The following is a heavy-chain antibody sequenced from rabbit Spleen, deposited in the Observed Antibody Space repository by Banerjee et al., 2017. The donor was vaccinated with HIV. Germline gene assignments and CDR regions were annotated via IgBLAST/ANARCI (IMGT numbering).Heavy chain of an antibody. CDR3: ARGSAAMTMVITGYYLNL. Sequence: QEQLVESGGGLVQPGGSLKLSCKASRFDFSTYSMSWVRQAPGKGLEWIGCIYPDGSGSTAYASWAKGRFTISKTSSTTVTLQMTSLTAADTATYFCARGSAAMTMVITGYYLNLWGQGTLVTVS. V-gene: IGHV1S45*01. CDR2: IYPDGSGST. D-gene: IGHD2-1*01. CDR1: RFDFSTYS. J-gene: IGHJ4*01.